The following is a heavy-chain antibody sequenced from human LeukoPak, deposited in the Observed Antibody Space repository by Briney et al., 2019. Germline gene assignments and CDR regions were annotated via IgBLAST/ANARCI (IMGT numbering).Heavy chain of an antibody. Sequence: GGSLRLSCAASGFTFSSYAMSWVRQAPGKGLEWVSGISGSGDNTYYADPVKGRFTISRDNSKNTLYVQVNSLGTEDTAAYYCAKGSYYDSSGSFYFDYWGQGTLVTVSS. J-gene: IGHJ4*02. V-gene: IGHV3-23*01. CDR2: ISGSGDNT. CDR1: GFTFSSYA. CDR3: AKGSYYDSSGSFYFDY. D-gene: IGHD3-22*01.